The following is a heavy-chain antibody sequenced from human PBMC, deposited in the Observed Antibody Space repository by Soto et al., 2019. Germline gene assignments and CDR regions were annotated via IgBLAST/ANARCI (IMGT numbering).Heavy chain of an antibody. D-gene: IGHD2-15*01. CDR1: GFTFSSYA. V-gene: IGHV3-23*01. J-gene: IGHJ4*02. CDR3: AKGHRYCSGGSCYFDY. CDR2: ISGSGGST. Sequence: GGSLRLSCAASGFTFSSYAMSWVRQAPGKGLEWVSAISGSGGSTYYADSVKGRFTISRDNSKNTLYLQMNSLRAEDTAVYYCAKGHRYCSGGSCYFDYWGQGTLVTVSS.